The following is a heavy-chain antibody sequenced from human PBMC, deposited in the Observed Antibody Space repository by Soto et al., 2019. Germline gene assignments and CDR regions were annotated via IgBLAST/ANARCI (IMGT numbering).Heavy chain of an antibody. CDR1: GGSIGSYW. J-gene: IGHJ4*02. V-gene: IGHV4-59*01. D-gene: IGHD2-21*02. CDR2: IDNSGNT. Sequence: QVQLQESGPGLVKPSETLSLTCTVSGGSIGSYWWSWIRQSPGKGLEWLGYIDNSGNTKYKSSLKSRVTISVDRSNNHFSLKLSSVTAADTAVYYCARGDFVYCGGDCYSIRYFDYWGQGTLVTVSS. CDR3: ARGDFVYCGGDCYSIRYFDY.